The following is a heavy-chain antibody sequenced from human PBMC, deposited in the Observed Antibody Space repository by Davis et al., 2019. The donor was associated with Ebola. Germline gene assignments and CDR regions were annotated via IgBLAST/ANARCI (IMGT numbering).Heavy chain of an antibody. V-gene: IGHV1-18*01. Sequence: AASVKVSCKASGYTFTSYGISWVRQAPGQGLEWMGWISAYNGNTNYAQKLQGRVTMTTDTSTSTAYMELRSLRSDDTAVYYCARPITMVQGVIIGWFDPWGQGTLVTVSS. CDR3: ARPITMVQGVIIGWFDP. CDR2: ISAYNGNT. CDR1: GYTFTSYG. D-gene: IGHD3-10*01. J-gene: IGHJ5*02.